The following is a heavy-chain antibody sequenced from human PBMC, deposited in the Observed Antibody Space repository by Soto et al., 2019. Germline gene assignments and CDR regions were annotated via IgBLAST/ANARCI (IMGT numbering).Heavy chain of an antibody. D-gene: IGHD1-26*01. V-gene: IGHV3-23*01. J-gene: IGHJ6*02. Sequence: EVQLLESGGGLVQPGGSLRLSCAASGFPLSTYGMTWVRQAPGKGLEWVSAITGTGGNTYYVDSVKGRFTSSRDNSKNMLYLQVNSLRVEDTAVYYCARIRGYWDGLGVWGQGTTVTVSS. CDR2: ITGTGGNT. CDR3: ARIRGYWDGLGV. CDR1: GFPLSTYG.